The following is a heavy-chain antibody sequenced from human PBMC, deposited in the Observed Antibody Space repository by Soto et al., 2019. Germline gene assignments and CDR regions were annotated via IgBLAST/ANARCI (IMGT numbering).Heavy chain of an antibody. CDR2: ITPNSGGT. D-gene: IGHD3-22*01. J-gene: IGHJ5*02. CDR1: GYIFTGYY. CDR3: AKSLSPSEFDYHDSDNFYSWFDP. V-gene: IGHV1-2*02. Sequence: ASVKVSCKASGYIFTGYYMHWVRQAPGQGLEWMGWITPNSGGTNYAQKFRGRVTMTRDTSISTVYMELSRLGSDDTAVYYCAKSLSPSEFDYHDSDNFYSWFDPWGQGTPVTVSS.